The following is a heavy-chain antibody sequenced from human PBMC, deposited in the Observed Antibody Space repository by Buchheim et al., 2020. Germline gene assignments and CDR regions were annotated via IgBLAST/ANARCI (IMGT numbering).Heavy chain of an antibody. CDR3: AREVTGAFDY. Sequence: QVQLVESGGGVVQPGRSLRLSCAASGLTFSSYGMHWVRQTPGKGLEWVAVIWYDGSNEYYADSVKGRFTISRDNSKNTLYLQMNSPRADDTAVYYCAREVTGAFDYWGQGTL. V-gene: IGHV3-33*01. D-gene: IGHD2-21*02. CDR1: GLTFSSYG. CDR2: IWYDGSNE. J-gene: IGHJ4*02.